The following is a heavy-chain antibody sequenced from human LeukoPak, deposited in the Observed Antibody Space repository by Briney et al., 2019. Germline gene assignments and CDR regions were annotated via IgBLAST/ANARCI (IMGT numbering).Heavy chain of an antibody. CDR1: GGTFSSYA. V-gene: IGHV1-69*04. D-gene: IGHD5/OR15-5a*01. J-gene: IGHJ5*02. CDR3: ARCPRTQNWFDP. Sequence: SVKVSCKASGGTFSSYAISWVRQTPGQGLEWMGRIIPILGIANYAQKFQGRVTITADKSTSTAYMGLSSLRSEDTAVYYCARCPRTQNWFDPWGQGTLVTVSS. CDR2: IIPILGIA.